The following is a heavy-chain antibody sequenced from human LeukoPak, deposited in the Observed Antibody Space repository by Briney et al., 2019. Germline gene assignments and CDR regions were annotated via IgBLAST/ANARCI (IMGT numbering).Heavy chain of an antibody. J-gene: IGHJ3*02. Sequence: GGSLRLSCAASGFTFSSYSMNWVRQAPGKGLERVSSISSSSSYIYYADSVKGRFTISRDNAKNSLYLQMNSLRAEDTAVYYCARDLPYCSSTSCYLHAFDIWGQGTMVTVSS. V-gene: IGHV3-21*01. D-gene: IGHD2-2*01. CDR3: ARDLPYCSSTSCYLHAFDI. CDR1: GFTFSSYS. CDR2: ISSSSSYI.